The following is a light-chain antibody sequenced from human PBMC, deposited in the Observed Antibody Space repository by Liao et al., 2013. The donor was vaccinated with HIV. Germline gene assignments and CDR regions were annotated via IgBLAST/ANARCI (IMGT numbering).Light chain of an antibody. CDR3: QAWDSSTYVV. Sequence: SYELTQPPSVSVSPGQTASITCSGDKLGDKYACWYQQKPGQSPVLVISQDNKRPSGIPERFSGSNSGNTATLTISGTQAMDEADYYCQAWDSSTYVVFGGGTKLTVL. V-gene: IGLV3-1*01. CDR1: KLGDKY. J-gene: IGLJ2*01. CDR2: QDN.